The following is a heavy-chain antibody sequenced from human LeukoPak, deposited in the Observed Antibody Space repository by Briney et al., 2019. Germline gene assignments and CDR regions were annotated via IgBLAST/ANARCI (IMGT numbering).Heavy chain of an antibody. CDR2: IYHSGST. V-gene: IGHV4-4*02. CDR1: GGSISSSYW. Sequence: SGTLSLTCAVSGGSISSSYWWSWVRQPPGKGLGWIGEIYHSGSTNYNPSLRSRVTISVDKSKNQFSLKLSSVTAADTAVYYCARVMLTGYSNWFDPWGQGTLVTVSS. D-gene: IGHD3-9*01. CDR3: ARVMLTGYSNWFDP. J-gene: IGHJ5*02.